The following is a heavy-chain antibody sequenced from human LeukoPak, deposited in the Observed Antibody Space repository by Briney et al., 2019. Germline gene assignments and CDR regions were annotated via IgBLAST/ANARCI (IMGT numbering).Heavy chain of an antibody. CDR1: GGSISSSSYY. CDR2: IYYSGST. Sequence: SETLSLTCTVSGGSISSSSYYWGWIRQPPGKGLEWIGSIYYSGSTYYNPSLKSRVTISVDTSKNQFSLKLSSVTAADTAVYYCARDLAYGGYPDAFDIWGQGTMVTVSS. J-gene: IGHJ3*02. D-gene: IGHD5-12*01. V-gene: IGHV4-39*07. CDR3: ARDLAYGGYPDAFDI.